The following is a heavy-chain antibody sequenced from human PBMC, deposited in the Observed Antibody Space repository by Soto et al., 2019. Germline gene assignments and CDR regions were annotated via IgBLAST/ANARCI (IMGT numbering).Heavy chain of an antibody. V-gene: IGHV3-23*01. J-gene: IGHJ4*02. Sequence: GGSLRLSWTAAEGTCGGLGVSRVRQAPGKGLEWVSAISGSGGSTYYADSVKGRFTISRDNSKNTLYLQMNSLRAEDTAVYYCAKGLHYFDYWGQGTLVTVSS. CDR1: EGTCGGLG. CDR2: ISGSGGST. CDR3: AKGLHYFDY.